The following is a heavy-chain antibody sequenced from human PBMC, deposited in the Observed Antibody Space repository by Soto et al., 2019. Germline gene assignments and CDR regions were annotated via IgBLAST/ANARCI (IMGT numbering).Heavy chain of an antibody. D-gene: IGHD3-22*01. CDR2: ISYTGST. J-gene: IGHJ4*02. V-gene: IGHV4-31*03. CDR1: GGSISSGGYY. Sequence: PSETLSLTCTVSGGSISSGGYYWSWIRQRPGKGLEWIGYISYTGSTHYTPSLKSRVTISVDTSKSQFSLKLSSVTAADTAVYYCARTFETHDYDSSGYRVHDYWGQGALVTVSS. CDR3: ARTFETHDYDSSGYRVHDY.